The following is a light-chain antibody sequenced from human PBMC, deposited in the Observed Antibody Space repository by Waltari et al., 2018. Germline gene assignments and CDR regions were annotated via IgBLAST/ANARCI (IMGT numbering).Light chain of an antibody. J-gene: IGKJ1*01. CDR2: KVT. CDR1: QSLLHSNGNTY. V-gene: IGKV2-40*01. Sequence: DIVMTQTPLSLPVTPGEPASISCRSSQSLLHSNGNTYLHWYLQKTGQSPRLLIYKVTNRESGVPDRFRGSGSGTDFTLKSSRVEPEDVGVYYCMQSTKYPLTFGQGTKVEIK. CDR3: MQSTKYPLT.